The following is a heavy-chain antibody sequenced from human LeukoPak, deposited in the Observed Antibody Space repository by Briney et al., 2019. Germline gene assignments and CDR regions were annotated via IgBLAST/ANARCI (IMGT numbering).Heavy chain of an antibody. CDR1: GYTFTSYD. CDR3: ARREGYGYYYYMDV. J-gene: IGHJ6*03. D-gene: IGHD3-16*01. V-gene: IGHV1-8*01. CDR2: MNPNSGNT. Sequence: ASVKVSCKASGYTFTSYDINWVRRATGQGLEWMGWMNPNSGNTGYAQKFQGRFTMTRNTSISTAYMELSSLRSEDTAVYYCARREGYGYYYYMDVWGKGTTVTVSS.